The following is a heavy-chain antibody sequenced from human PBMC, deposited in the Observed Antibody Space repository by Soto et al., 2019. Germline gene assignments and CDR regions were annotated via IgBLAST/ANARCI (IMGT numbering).Heavy chain of an antibody. V-gene: IGHV3-33*01. J-gene: IGHJ4*02. Sequence: QVQLVESGGGVVQPGRSLRLSCAASGFTFSSYGMHWVRQAPGKGLEWVAVIWYDGSNKYYADSVKGRFTISRDNSKNTLYLQMNSLGAEDTAVYYCASDYLVITHRVIDYWGQGALVTVSS. D-gene: IGHD2-8*01. CDR3: ASDYLVITHRVIDY. CDR1: GFTFSSYG. CDR2: IWYDGSNK.